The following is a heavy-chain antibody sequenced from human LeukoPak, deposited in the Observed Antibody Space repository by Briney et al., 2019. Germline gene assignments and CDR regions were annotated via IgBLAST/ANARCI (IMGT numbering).Heavy chain of an antibody. V-gene: IGHV3-74*01. CDR3: ARVRNGYSSGLDV. J-gene: IGHJ6*02. CDR1: KFTFGSFW. Sequence: GGSLRLSCAASKFTFGSFWMNWVRLVPGKGLLWVSRINPDGSDTEYADSVKGRFTVSRDNARNTLYLETRSLSVQDSGLYYCARVRNGYSSGLDVWGPGTWVTVSS. CDR2: INPDGSDT. D-gene: IGHD2-15*01.